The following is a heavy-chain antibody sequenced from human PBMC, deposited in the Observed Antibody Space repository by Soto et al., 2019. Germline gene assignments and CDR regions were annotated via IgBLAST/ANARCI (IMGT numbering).Heavy chain of an antibody. J-gene: IGHJ5*02. Sequence: EVQLVQSGAEVKKPGESLKISCQGSGYAFSSYWIAWVRQMPGKGLEWMGIIYPGDSDTRYSPSFQGQVTISVDKSITTAYLQWSSLNASDTAMYYCARGYCTATICDPWFDPWGQGTLVTVSS. V-gene: IGHV5-51*01. D-gene: IGHD2-8*02. CDR3: ARGYCTATICDPWFDP. CDR2: IYPGDSDT. CDR1: GYAFSSYW.